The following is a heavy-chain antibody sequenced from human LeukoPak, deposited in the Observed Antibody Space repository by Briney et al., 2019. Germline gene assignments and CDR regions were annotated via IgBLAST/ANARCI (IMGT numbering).Heavy chain of an antibody. D-gene: IGHD2-8*01. J-gene: IGHJ4*02. CDR3: AKDPDCTSGVCYTFFDY. CDR1: GFSFSSHG. Sequence: GGTLRLSCAASGFSFSSHGMNWVRQAPGKGLEWISGISPRADITYYADSVKGRFTISRDNSKNTLYLQMNSLRAEDTAVYYCAKDPDCTSGVCYTFFDYWGQGTLVTVSS. CDR2: ISPRADIT. V-gene: IGHV3-23*01.